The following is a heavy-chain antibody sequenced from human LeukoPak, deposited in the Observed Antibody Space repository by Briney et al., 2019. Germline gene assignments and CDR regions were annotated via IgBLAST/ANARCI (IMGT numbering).Heavy chain of an antibody. CDR3: ARGYSSRLYNWLDP. J-gene: IGHJ5*02. V-gene: IGHV3-74*01. CDR1: GFTFSSYS. CDR2: IDRDGSRI. Sequence: GGSLRLSCAASGFTFSSYSMNWVRQAPGKGLVWVSRIDRDGSRINYADSVKGRFTISRDNGKNTLFLQMNSLRAEDAAVYYCARGYSSRLYNWLDPWGQGTLVTVSS. D-gene: IGHD6-13*01.